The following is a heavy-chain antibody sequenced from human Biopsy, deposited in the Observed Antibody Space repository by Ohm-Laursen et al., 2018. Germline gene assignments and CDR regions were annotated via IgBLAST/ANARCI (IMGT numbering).Heavy chain of an antibody. CDR2: ISSTSNHI. CDR1: GFAFSDYS. J-gene: IGHJ4*02. D-gene: IGHD3-10*02. Sequence: SLRISCAASGFAFSDYSMDWVRQAPGKGLGWVASISSTSNHIHYVDSVWGRFTISRDNAENSLYLEMNSLRVEDTAVYYCAKDDYDRVSSGYYFDYWGQGTLVSVSS. CDR3: AKDDYDRVSSGYYFDY. V-gene: IGHV3-21*01.